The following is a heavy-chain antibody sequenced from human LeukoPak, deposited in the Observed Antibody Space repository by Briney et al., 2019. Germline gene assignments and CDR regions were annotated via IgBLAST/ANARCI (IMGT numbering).Heavy chain of an antibody. CDR1: GGSFSGYY. J-gene: IGHJ6*03. V-gene: IGHV4-34*01. D-gene: IGHD4-17*01. CDR3: ARGPDYGDFYYYYYMDV. Sequence: SSETLCLTCAVYGGSFSGYYWSWIRQPPGKGLEWIGEINNSGSTNYNPSLKSRVSISVDTSKSQFSLKLSSVTAADTAVYYCARGPDYGDFYYYYYMDVCGKETTVTVSS. CDR2: INNSGST.